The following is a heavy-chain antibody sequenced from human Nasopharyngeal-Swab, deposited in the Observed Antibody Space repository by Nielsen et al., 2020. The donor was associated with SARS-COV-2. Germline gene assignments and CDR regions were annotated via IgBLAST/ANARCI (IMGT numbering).Heavy chain of an antibody. CDR1: GGTFSSYA. CDR3: ARYNLGATPRAFDI. V-gene: IGHV1-69*13. J-gene: IGHJ3*02. CDR2: IIPIFGTA. D-gene: IGHD1-26*01. Sequence: SVKVSCKASGGTFSSYAISWVRQAPGQGLEWMGGIIPIFGTANYAQKFQGRVTITADESTSTAYMELSSLRSEDTAVYYCARYNLGATPRAFDIWGQGTMVTVSA.